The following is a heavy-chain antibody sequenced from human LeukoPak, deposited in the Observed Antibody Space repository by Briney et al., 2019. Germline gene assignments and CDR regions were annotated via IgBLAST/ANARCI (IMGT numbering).Heavy chain of an antibody. Sequence: GGSLRLSCAASGFTFSSYTMSWVRQGPGKGLEWVSAISDSGGITYYADSVKGRFTISRDNSKNTLYLQMNSLRAEDTAVYYCAKSVRGVTKFDYWGQGTLVTVSS. CDR3: AKSVRGVTKFDY. D-gene: IGHD3-10*02. CDR2: ISDSGGIT. V-gene: IGHV3-23*01. J-gene: IGHJ4*02. CDR1: GFTFSSYT.